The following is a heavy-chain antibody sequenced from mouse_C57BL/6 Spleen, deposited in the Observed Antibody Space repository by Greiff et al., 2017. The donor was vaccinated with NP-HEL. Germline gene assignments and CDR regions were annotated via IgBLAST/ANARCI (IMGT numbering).Heavy chain of an antibody. J-gene: IGHJ3*01. Sequence: VQLQQSGAELARPGASVELSCKASGYTFTSYGISWVKQRTGQGLEWIGEIYPRSGNTYYNEKFKGKATLTADKSSSTAYMELRSLTSEDSAVYFCAREGPIYYGYDERAWFAYWGQGTLVTVSA. CDR3: AREGPIYYGYDERAWFAY. D-gene: IGHD2-2*01. CDR2: IYPRSGNT. V-gene: IGHV1-81*01. CDR1: GYTFTSYG.